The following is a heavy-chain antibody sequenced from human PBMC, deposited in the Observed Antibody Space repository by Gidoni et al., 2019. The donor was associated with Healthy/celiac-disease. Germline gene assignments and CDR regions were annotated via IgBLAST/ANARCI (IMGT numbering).Heavy chain of an antibody. CDR3: ARGGPDDSSGYYVDYYYYYMDV. CDR2: ISSSSSYI. V-gene: IGHV3-21*01. CDR1: GFTFSSYS. Sequence: EVQLVESGGGLVKPGGSLRLSCAASGFTFSSYSMSWVRQAPGKGLEWVSSISSSSSYIYYADSVKGRFTISRDNAKNSLYLQMNSLRAEDTAVYYCARGGPDDSSGYYVDYYYYYMDVWGKGTTVTVSS. J-gene: IGHJ6*03. D-gene: IGHD3-22*01.